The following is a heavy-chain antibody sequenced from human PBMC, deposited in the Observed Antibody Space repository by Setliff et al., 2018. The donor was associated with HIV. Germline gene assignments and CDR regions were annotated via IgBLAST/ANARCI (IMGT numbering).Heavy chain of an antibody. CDR1: GGSISSHH. CDR2: IHYSGST. J-gene: IGHJ6*03. Sequence: SETLSLTCTVSGGSISSHHWTWIRQPPGKGLEWIGDIHYSGSTNYNSSLKSRVTITIDTSKNQFSLKVRSVTAADTAVYYCARATFFDFWSGFPHHYMDVWGKGTTVTGS. CDR3: ARATFFDFWSGFPHHYMDV. V-gene: IGHV4-59*11. D-gene: IGHD3-3*01.